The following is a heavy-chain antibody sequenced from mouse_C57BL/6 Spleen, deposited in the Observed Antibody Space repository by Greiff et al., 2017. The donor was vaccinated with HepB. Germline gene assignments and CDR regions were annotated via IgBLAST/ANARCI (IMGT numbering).Heavy chain of an antibody. CDR1: GYTFTSYW. CDR3: AGGIYYDYPAWFAY. Sequence: QVQLQQSGAELVKPGASVKLSCKASGYTFTSYWMHWVKQRPGQGLEWIGMIHPNSGSTNYNEKFKSKATLTVDKSSSTAYMQLSSLTSEDSAVYYCAGGIYYDYPAWFAYWGQGTLVTVSA. CDR2: IHPNSGST. D-gene: IGHD2-4*01. V-gene: IGHV1-64*01. J-gene: IGHJ3*01.